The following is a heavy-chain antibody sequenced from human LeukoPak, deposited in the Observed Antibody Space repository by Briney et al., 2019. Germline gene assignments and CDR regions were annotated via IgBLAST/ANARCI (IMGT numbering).Heavy chain of an antibody. CDR2: IRSKANSYAT. D-gene: IGHD2-2*01. CDR1: GFTFSGSA. Sequence: PGGSLRLSCAASGFTFSGSAMHWVGQASGKGVEWVGRIRSKANSYATAYAASVKGRFTISRDDSKNTAYLQMNSLKTEDTAVYYCTRRGPYCSSTSCYSYYYYMDVWGKGTTVTVSS. CDR3: TRRGPYCSSTSCYSYYYYMDV. J-gene: IGHJ6*03. V-gene: IGHV3-73*01.